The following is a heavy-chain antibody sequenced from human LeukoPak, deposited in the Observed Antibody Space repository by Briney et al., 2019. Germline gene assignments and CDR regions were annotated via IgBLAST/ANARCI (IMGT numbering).Heavy chain of an antibody. CDR2: IYTSGST. J-gene: IGHJ3*02. CDR3: ARDATAFDI. Sequence: SETQSLTCTVSGGSTSNYHWSWIRQPAGKGLEWLGRIYTSGSTDYNPSLKSRVTMSVVTSKNQFSLKLSSVTAADTAVYYCARDATAFDIWGQGTMVTVSS. CDR1: GGSTSNYH. V-gene: IGHV4-4*07.